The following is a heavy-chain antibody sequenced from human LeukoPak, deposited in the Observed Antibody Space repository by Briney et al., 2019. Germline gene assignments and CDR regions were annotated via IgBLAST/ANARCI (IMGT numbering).Heavy chain of an antibody. D-gene: IGHD3/OR15-3a*01. V-gene: IGHV5-51*01. CDR2: IYPGDSAT. Sequence: GESLKISGKGSGYSFTSDWVGWERQMPGKGLEWMGIIYPGDSATRYSPSFQGQVTISADKSISTAYLQWSSLKASDTAMYYCARHGPRGDWYDYWGQGTLVTVSS. CDR1: GYSFTSDW. J-gene: IGHJ4*02. CDR3: ARHGPRGDWYDY.